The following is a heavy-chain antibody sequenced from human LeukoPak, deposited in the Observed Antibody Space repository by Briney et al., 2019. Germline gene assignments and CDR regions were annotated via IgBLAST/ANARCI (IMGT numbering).Heavy chain of an antibody. Sequence: RRASVKVSCKASGYTFTSYDINWVRQATGQGLEWMGWMNPNSGNTGYAQKFQGRVTITRNTSISTAYMELSSLRSEDTAVCYCARGGSYSFYWFDPWGQGTLVTVSS. D-gene: IGHD2-21*01. J-gene: IGHJ5*02. CDR1: GYTFTSYD. CDR2: MNPNSGNT. V-gene: IGHV1-8*03. CDR3: ARGGSYSFYWFDP.